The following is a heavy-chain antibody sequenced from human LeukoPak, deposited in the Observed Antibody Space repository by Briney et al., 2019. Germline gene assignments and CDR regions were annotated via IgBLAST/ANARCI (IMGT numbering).Heavy chain of an antibody. J-gene: IGHJ6*03. Sequence: GGSLRLSCEVPGFTLSSYTMNWVRQAPGKGLEWVSSISSSSSYIYYADSVKGRFTISRDNAKNSLYLQMNSLRAEDTAVYYCARELLNTLPLSYSMDVWGKGATVIVSS. D-gene: IGHD4/OR15-4a*01. CDR3: ARELLNTLPLSYSMDV. V-gene: IGHV3-21*06. CDR1: GFTLSSYT. CDR2: ISSSSSYI.